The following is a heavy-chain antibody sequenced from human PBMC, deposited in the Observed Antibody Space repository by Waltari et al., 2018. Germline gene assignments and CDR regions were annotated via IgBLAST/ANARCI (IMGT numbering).Heavy chain of an antibody. D-gene: IGHD2-15*01. CDR1: GGTFSSYT. V-gene: IGHV1-69*08. J-gene: IGHJ6*02. Sequence: QVQLVQSGAEVKKPGSSVKVSCKASGGTFSSYTISWVRQAPGQGLEWMGRIIPILGIANYAQKFQGRVTITADKSTSTAYMELSSLRSEDTAVYYCARDFRGGYCSGGSCYSVYYYYYGMDVWGQGTTVTVSS. CDR2: IIPILGIA. CDR3: ARDFRGGYCSGGSCYSVYYYYYGMDV.